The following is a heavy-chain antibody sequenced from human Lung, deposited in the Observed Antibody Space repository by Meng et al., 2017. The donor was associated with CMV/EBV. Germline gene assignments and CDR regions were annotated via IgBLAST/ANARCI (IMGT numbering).Heavy chain of an antibody. CDR1: GGSISSSNL. Sequence: SXTXSLXCAVSGGSISSSNLWTWVRQVPGKGLEWIGEFYHSGTTNYNSSLKSQVTISVDTFKNQFSLKLGSVTAADTVFYCCARIERPRILKYCGSDCSNTDYXGQGXLVTVSS. D-gene: IGHD2-21*02. V-gene: IGHV4-4*01. J-gene: IGHJ4*02. CDR3: ARIERPRILKYCGSDCSNTDY. CDR2: FYHSGTT.